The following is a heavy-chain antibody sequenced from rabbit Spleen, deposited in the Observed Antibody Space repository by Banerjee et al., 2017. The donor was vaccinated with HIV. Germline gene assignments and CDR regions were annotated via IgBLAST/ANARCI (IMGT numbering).Heavy chain of an antibody. V-gene: IGHV1S40*01. Sequence: QSLEESGGDLVKPEGSPTLTCTVSGIDFSSYYLDSMCWVRQAPGKGLEWIACILGGSSGATYYANWAKGRFTISKTSSTTVTLQMTSLTTADTATYFCARDGVGGSYFALWGPGTLVTVS. CDR3: ARDGVGGSYFAL. D-gene: IGHD8-1*01. CDR2: ILGGSSGAT. J-gene: IGHJ4*01. CDR1: GIDFSSYYLDS.